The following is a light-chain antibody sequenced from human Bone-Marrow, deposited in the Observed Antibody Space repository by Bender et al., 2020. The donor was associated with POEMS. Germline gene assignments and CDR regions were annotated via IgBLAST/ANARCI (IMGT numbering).Light chain of an antibody. CDR3: CSYAASETFL. CDR2: EAT. CDR1: SSDVGTYNL. Sequence: QSALTQPASVSGSPGQSITISCTGSSSDVGTYNLVSWYQQYPGKAPKLMIYEATQRPSGVSSRFSGSKSGNTASLTISEIQTEDEAFYYCCSYAASETFLFGGGTKVTVL. V-gene: IGLV2-23*02. J-gene: IGLJ2*01.